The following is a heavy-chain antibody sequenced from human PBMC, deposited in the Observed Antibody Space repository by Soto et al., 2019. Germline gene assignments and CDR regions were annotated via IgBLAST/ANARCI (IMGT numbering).Heavy chain of an antibody. D-gene: IGHD3-16*01. J-gene: IGHJ6*02. V-gene: IGHV1-18*04. CDR3: ARGGYYYGMDV. CDR2: INPYNGNT. Sequence: ASVKVSCKASGYTFTGYYMHWVRQAPGQGLEWMGWINPYNGNTNYAQKLQGRVTMTTDTSTSTAYMELRSLRSDDTAVYYCARGGYYYGMDVWGQGTTVTVSS. CDR1: GYTFTGYY.